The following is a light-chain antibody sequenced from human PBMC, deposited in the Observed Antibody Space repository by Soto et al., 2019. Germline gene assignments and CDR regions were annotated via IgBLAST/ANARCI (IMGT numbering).Light chain of an antibody. Sequence: QSVLTQPASVSASPGQSITISCTGTSSDIGDYNYVSWYQQRPGEAPKLILYEVENRPSGISDRFSGSKSGNTASLTIPGLRTEDEADYYCSSYTSTVTLVVFGGGTKLTVL. J-gene: IGLJ2*01. V-gene: IGLV2-14*03. CDR1: SSDIGDYNY. CDR2: EVE. CDR3: SSYTSTVTLVV.